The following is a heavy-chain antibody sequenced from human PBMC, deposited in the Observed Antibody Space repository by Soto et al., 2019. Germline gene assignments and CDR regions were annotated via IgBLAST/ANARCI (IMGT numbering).Heavy chain of an antibody. V-gene: IGHV1-8*01. J-gene: IGHJ4*02. D-gene: IGHD6-13*01. Sequence: ASVKVSCKASGYTFTSYDINWVRQATGQGLEWMGWMNPNSGNTGYAQKFQGRVTMTRNTSISTAYMELSSLRSEDTAVYYCARIPIAAAGYYFDYWGQGTLVTVSS. CDR3: ARIPIAAAGYYFDY. CDR1: GYTFTSYD. CDR2: MNPNSGNT.